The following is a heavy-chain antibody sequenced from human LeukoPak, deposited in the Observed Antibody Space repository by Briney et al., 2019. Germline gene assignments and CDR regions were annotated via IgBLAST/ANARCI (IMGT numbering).Heavy chain of an antibody. V-gene: IGHV3-7*01. Sequence: GGSLRLSCTASGFTFSTYWMSWVRQTPEKGLEWVANIKEDGSEEVYVDSVKGRFTISRDNAKSSLYLQMNSLRAEDTAVYYCAREGEYSSSWSELFDYWGQGTLVTVSS. J-gene: IGHJ4*02. CDR3: AREGEYSSSWSELFDY. CDR2: IKEDGSEE. CDR1: GFTFSTYW. D-gene: IGHD6-13*01.